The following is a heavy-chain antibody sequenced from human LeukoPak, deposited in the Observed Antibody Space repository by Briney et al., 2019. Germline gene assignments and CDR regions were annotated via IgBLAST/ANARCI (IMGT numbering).Heavy chain of an antibody. Sequence: PGGSLRLSCAASGFTFSSYCMNWVRQAPGKGLEWVSSISSSSSYIYYADSVKGRFTISRDNAKNSLYLQMNSLRAEDTAVYYCARESMAAAGTVGYYYYMDVWGKGTTVTISS. CDR2: ISSSSSYI. J-gene: IGHJ6*03. CDR3: ARESMAAAGTVGYYYYMDV. D-gene: IGHD6-13*01. V-gene: IGHV3-21*01. CDR1: GFTFSSYC.